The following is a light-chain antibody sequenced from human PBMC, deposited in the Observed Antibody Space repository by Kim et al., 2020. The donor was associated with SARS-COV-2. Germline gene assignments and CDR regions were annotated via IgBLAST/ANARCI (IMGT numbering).Light chain of an antibody. CDR3: PQCRSPPYT. CDR2: GAS. J-gene: IGKJ2*01. Sequence: DIQMTQSPSSLSASVGDRVTITCRASQNINSYVTWYQQKPGKAPTLVIYGASNLQSGVPSRFSGSGSGTDFTLTISSLQPEDFATYSCPQCRSPPYTCRQDTKR. V-gene: IGKV1-39*01. CDR1: QNINSY.